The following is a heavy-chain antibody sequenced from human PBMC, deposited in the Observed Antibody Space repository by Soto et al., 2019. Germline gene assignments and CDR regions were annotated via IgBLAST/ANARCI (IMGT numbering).Heavy chain of an antibody. CDR3: ARDTVPYYYYYMDV. J-gene: IGHJ6*03. Sequence: GASVKVSCKASGYTFTSYAMHWVRQAAGQRLEWMGWINAGNGNTKYSQKFQGRVTITRDTSASTAYMELSSLRSEDTAVYYCARDTVPYYYYYMDVWGKGTTVTVSS. CDR1: GYTFTSYA. CDR2: INAGNGNT. V-gene: IGHV1-3*01. D-gene: IGHD4-17*01.